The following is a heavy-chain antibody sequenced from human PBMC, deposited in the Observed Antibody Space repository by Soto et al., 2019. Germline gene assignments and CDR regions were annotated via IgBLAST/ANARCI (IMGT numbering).Heavy chain of an antibody. V-gene: IGHV3-23*01. J-gene: IGHJ4*02. CDR3: AKIPTGSGSSKFDY. Sequence: RGSLRLSCAASGFTFRTYAMNWVRQAPGKGLEWISAISGSGSFTHYADSVRGRFTISRDNSQNQLYLQMNNLRGDDTAMYYCAKIPTGSGSSKFDYWGQGIQVTVSS. CDR2: ISGSGSFT. D-gene: IGHD3-10*01. CDR1: GFTFRTYA.